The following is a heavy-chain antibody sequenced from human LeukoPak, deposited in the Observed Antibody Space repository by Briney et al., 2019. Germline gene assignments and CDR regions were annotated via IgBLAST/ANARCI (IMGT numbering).Heavy chain of an antibody. J-gene: IGHJ4*02. Sequence: GSLRLSCAASGFTFSSYAMSWVRQPPGKGLEWIGSIYYSGSTYYNPSLKSRVTISVDTSKNQFSLKLSSVTAADTAVYYCARCRSGSYPDYWGQGTLVTVSS. D-gene: IGHD1-26*01. CDR3: ARCRSGSYPDY. CDR1: GFTFSSYA. CDR2: IYYSGST. V-gene: IGHV4-39*01.